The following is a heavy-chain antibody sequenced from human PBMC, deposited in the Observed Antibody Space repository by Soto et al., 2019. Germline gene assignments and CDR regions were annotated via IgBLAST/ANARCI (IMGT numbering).Heavy chain of an antibody. Sequence: EVQLVESGGGLVKPGGSLRLSCAASGFTFSSYSMNWVRQAPGQGLEWVSSISSSSSYIYYADSVKGRFPISRDNAKNSLYLQMNSLRAEDTAVYYCARSGYGEPPGYWGQGTLVTVSS. V-gene: IGHV3-21*01. CDR1: GFTFSSYS. CDR3: ARSGYGEPPGY. D-gene: IGHD4-17*01. CDR2: ISSSSSYI. J-gene: IGHJ4*02.